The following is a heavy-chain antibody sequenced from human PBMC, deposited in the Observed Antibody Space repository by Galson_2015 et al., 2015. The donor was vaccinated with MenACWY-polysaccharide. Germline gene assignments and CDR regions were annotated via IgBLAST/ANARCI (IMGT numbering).Heavy chain of an antibody. CDR1: GFTFSSYA. V-gene: IGHV3-23*01. CDR2: MDDSGGNA. CDR3: AKHRDGRTYDAFDI. D-gene: IGHD1/OR15-1a*01. J-gene: IGHJ3*02. Sequence: LRIGGETCGFTFSSYAVSWVHLAQGKGLVWVSTMDDSGGNAYYADSVKGRCTISGDNSKTTLYLQMNSLRSEDTAIYYCAKHRDGRTYDAFDIWGHGTMVTVSS.